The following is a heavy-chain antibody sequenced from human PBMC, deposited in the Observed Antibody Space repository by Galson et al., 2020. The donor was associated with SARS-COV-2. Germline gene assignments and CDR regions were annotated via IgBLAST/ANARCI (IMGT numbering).Heavy chain of an antibody. V-gene: IGHV2-26*01. Sequence: SGPTLVKPTETLTLTCTVSGFSLSNARMGVSWIRQPPGKALEWLAHIFSNDEKSYSTSLKSRLTISKDTSKSQVVLTMTNMDPVDTATYYCARIPRRIAVAGPNAFDIWGQGTMVTVSS. D-gene: IGHD6-19*01. CDR3: ARIPRRIAVAGPNAFDI. CDR2: IFSNDEK. CDR1: GFSLSNARMG. J-gene: IGHJ3*02.